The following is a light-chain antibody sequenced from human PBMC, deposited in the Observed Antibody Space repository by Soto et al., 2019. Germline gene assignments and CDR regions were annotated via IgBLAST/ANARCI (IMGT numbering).Light chain of an antibody. Sequence: QSVLTQPASVSGSAGQSIAISCTGTSSDVGGYNYVSWYQQHPGKAPKLLLSEVSKRPSGVSDRFSGSKSGNTASLTISGLQTQDEADYYCSSFTSAYTFVFGTGTMVTVL. V-gene: IGLV2-14*01. CDR2: EVS. CDR1: SSDVGGYNY. J-gene: IGLJ1*01. CDR3: SSFTSAYTFV.